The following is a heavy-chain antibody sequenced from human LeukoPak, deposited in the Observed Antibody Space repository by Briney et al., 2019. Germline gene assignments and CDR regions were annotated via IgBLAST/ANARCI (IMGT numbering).Heavy chain of an antibody. CDR3: ARHVRGRDYSSASIFYYYYMTS. CDR2: IYYDGST. Sequence: PSETLSLTCTVSGGSISSRSYYWGWIRQPPGKGLEWIGNIYYDGSTYYNPSLESRVTTSVDTSKNQFSLRLRSVTAADTAVYYCARHVRGRDYSSASIFYYYYMTSGANGPRSPSP. V-gene: IGHV4-39*01. D-gene: IGHD6-6*01. J-gene: IGHJ6*03. CDR1: GGSISSRSYY.